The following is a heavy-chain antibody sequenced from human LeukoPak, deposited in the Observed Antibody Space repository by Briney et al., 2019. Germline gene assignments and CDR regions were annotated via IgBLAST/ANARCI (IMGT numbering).Heavy chain of an antibody. V-gene: IGHV4-30-2*01. CDR3: ARGLWGSYRYLGGYFDY. CDR1: GGSISSGGYY. J-gene: IGHJ4*02. CDR2: IYPGGST. D-gene: IGHD3-16*02. Sequence: SETLSLTCTVSGGSISSGGYYWSWIRQPPGKGLEWIGYIYPGGSTYYNPSLKSRVTISVDTSKNQFSLKLSSVTAADTAVYYCARGLWGSYRYLGGYFDYWGQGTLVTVSS.